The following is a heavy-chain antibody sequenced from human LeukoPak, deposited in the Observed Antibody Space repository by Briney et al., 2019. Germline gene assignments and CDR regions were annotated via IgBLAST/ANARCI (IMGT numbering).Heavy chain of an antibody. CDR1: GFTFSSYA. D-gene: IGHD2-2*03. Sequence: QAGGSLRLSCAASGFTFSSYAMSWVRQAPGKGLEWVSAISRSGGSSYYADSVKGRFTISRDNSKNTLYLQMNSLRAEDTAVYYCAKDYLDIVVVPAALDAFDIWGQGTMVTVSS. CDR2: ISRSGGSS. J-gene: IGHJ3*02. CDR3: AKDYLDIVVVPAALDAFDI. V-gene: IGHV3-23*01.